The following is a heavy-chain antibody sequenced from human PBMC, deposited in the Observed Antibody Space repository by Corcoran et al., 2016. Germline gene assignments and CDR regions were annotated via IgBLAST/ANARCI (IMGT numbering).Heavy chain of an antibody. D-gene: IGHD3-22*01. V-gene: IGHV4-39*07. CDR2: IYYSGST. CDR1: GGSISSSSYY. Sequence: QLQLQESGPGLVKPSETLSLTCTVSGGSISSSSYYWGWIRQPPGKGLEWIGSIYYSGSTYYNPSLKSRVTISVDTSKNQFSLKLSSVTAADTAVYYCVRGNYYDSSGYSGDDAFDIWGQGTMVTVSS. J-gene: IGHJ3*02. CDR3: VRGNYYDSSGYSGDDAFDI.